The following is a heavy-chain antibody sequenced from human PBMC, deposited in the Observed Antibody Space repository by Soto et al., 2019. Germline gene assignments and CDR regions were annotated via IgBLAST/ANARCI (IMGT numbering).Heavy chain of an antibody. D-gene: IGHD3-10*01. V-gene: IGHV4-4*07. CDR2: IYTSGST. Sequence: SETLSLTCTVSGGSISSYYWSWIRQPAGKGLEWIGRIYTSGSTNYNPSLKSRVTMSVDTSKNQFSLKLSSVTAADTAVYYCAREGELGGSGSRYGDYYYYYGMDVWGQRTTVTVSS. J-gene: IGHJ6*02. CDR1: GGSISSYY. CDR3: AREGELGGSGSRYGDYYYYYGMDV.